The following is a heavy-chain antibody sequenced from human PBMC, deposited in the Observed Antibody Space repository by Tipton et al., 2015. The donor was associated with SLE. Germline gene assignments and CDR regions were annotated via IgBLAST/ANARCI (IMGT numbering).Heavy chain of an antibody. CDR3: ARAPSGRVVGTPIGHGY. D-gene: IGHD1-7*01. J-gene: IGHJ4*02. V-gene: IGHV3-53*05. Sequence: GSLRLSCAASGFTVSSNYMNWVRQAPGKGLEWVSVIYSGGNTNYADSVKGRFTISRDKSKNMLYLQMNSLRTEDTAVYYCARAPSGRVVGTPIGHGYWGQGTLVTVSS. CDR1: GFTVSSNY. CDR2: IYSGGNT.